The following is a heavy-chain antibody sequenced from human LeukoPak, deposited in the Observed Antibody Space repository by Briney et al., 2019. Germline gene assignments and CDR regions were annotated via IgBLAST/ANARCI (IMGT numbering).Heavy chain of an antibody. CDR2: IPYDGSNK. V-gene: IGHV3-30*04. Sequence: GGSLTLSCAASGFTFSSYAMHWVRQAPGKGLEGVAGIPYDGSNKYYAGSVKGRFTISRDNSKNTLYLQMNSLRAEDTAVYYCARAQQLVPRTYYYYGMDVWGKGTTVTVSS. J-gene: IGHJ6*04. CDR3: ARAQQLVPRTYYYYGMDV. D-gene: IGHD6-13*01. CDR1: GFTFSSYA.